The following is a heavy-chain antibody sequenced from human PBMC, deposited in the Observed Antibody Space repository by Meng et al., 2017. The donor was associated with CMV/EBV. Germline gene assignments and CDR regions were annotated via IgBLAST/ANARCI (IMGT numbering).Heavy chain of an antibody. D-gene: IGHD2-15*01. V-gene: IGHV4-34*01. CDR2: INHSGST. Sequence: GHLKPLGSGPFKPSETLSPTCAVYGGSFSGYYWSWIRQPPGKGLEWIGEINHSGSTNYNPSLKSRVTISVDTSKNQFSLKLSSVTAADTAVYYCASSLTYPDYWGQGTLVTVSS. CDR3: ASSLTYPDY. CDR1: GGSFSGYY. J-gene: IGHJ4*02.